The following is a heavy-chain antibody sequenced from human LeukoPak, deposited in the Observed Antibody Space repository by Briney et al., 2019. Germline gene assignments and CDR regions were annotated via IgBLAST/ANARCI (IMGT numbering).Heavy chain of an antibody. V-gene: IGHV4-38-2*02. CDR1: GYSISSGYY. D-gene: IGHD3-22*01. CDR2: IYYSGST. CDR3: ARIPDYYDSSGYPY. Sequence: SETLSLTCTVSGYSISSGYYWGWIRQPPGKGLEWIGSIYYSGSTYYNPSLKSRVTISVDTSKNQFSLKLSSVTAADTAVYYCARIPDYYDSSGYPYWGQGTLVTVSS. J-gene: IGHJ4*02.